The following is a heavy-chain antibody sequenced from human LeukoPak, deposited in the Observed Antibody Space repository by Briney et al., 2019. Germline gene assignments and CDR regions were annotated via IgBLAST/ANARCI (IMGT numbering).Heavy chain of an antibody. CDR2: IYYSGST. D-gene: IGHD6-19*01. CDR1: GGSISSYH. CDR3: ARHGIAVAAIDY. J-gene: IGHJ4*02. V-gene: IGHV4-59*08. Sequence: SETLSLTCTVSGGSISSYHWSWIRQPPGKGPEWIGYIYYSGSTNYNPSLKSRVTISVDTSKNQFSLKLSSVTAADTAVYYCARHGIAVAAIDYWGQGTLVTVSS.